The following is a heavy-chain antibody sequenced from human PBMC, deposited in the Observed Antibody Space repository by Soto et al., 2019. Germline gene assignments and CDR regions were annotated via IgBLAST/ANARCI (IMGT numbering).Heavy chain of an antibody. CDR1: GYTFPGYY. J-gene: IGHJ4*02. CDR3: ARDRIAVEFDY. D-gene: IGHD6-19*01. V-gene: IGHV1-2*02. CDR2: INPNSGGT. Sequence: SXKVSFAASGYTFPGYYMHLLRQAPGQGLEWMGWINPNSGGTNYAQKFQGRVTMTRDTSISTAYMELSRLRSDDTAVYYCARDRIAVEFDYWGQATLVSVLL.